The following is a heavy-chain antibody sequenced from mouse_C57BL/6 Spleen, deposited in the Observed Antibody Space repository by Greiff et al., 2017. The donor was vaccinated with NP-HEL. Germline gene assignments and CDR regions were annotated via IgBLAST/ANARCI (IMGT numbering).Heavy chain of an antibody. V-gene: IGHV1-81*01. CDR3: AREGGYYSAWFAY. J-gene: IGHJ3*01. CDR1: GYTFTSYG. D-gene: IGHD2-3*01. CDR2: IYPRSGNT. Sequence: QVQLKQSGAELARPGASVKLSCKASGYTFTSYGISWVKQRTGQGLEWIGEIYPRSGNTYYNEKFKGKATLTADKSSSTAYMELRSLTSEDSAVYFCAREGGYYSAWFAYWGQGTLVTVSA.